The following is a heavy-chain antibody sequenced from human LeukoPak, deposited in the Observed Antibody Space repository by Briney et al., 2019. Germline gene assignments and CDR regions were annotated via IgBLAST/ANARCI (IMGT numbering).Heavy chain of an antibody. CDR3: ARDKKVLWFGELSGGKDYYYMDV. J-gene: IGHJ6*03. Sequence: ASVKVSCKASGYTFTGYYMHWVRQAPGQGLEWMGWINPNSGGTNYAQKFQGRVTMTRDTSISTAYMELSRLRSDDTAVYYCARDKKVLWFGELSGGKDYYYMDVWGKGTTVTVSS. CDR1: GYTFTGYY. CDR2: INPNSGGT. D-gene: IGHD3-10*01. V-gene: IGHV1-2*02.